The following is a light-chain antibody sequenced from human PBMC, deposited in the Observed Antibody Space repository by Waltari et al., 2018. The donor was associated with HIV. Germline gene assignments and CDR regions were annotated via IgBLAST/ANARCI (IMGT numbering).Light chain of an antibody. CDR3: QHHSTWRGFT. CDR2: DAS. Sequence: EIVLTKSPATLSLSPGERATLSCRANQSLSASLAWYQQKAGQTPRLLIFDASNRAAGIPVRFSGSGSGTDFSLTISSLEPDDFAVYYCQHHSTWRGFTFGPGTTVDFK. CDR1: QSLSAS. J-gene: IGKJ3*01. V-gene: IGKV3-11*01.